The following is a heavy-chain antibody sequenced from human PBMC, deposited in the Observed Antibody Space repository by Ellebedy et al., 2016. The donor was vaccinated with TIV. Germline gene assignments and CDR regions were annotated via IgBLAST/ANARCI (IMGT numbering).Heavy chain of an antibody. CDR3: ARDWTRGGGYFASWFDP. J-gene: IGHJ5*02. Sequence: MPSETLSLTCNVSDGSISGYSWNWIRHPAGKGLEWIGRFYTGGSTNYNPSLKSRVTVSVDTSKNQFSLKLTSVTAADTAVYYCARDWTRGGGYFASWFDPWGQGTPVTVSS. V-gene: IGHV4-4*07. D-gene: IGHD2/OR15-2a*01. CDR2: FYTGGST. CDR1: DGSISGYS.